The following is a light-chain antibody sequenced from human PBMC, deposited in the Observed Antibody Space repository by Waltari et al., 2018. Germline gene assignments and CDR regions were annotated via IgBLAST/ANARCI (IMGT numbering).Light chain of an antibody. Sequence: EIVLTQSPGTLSLSLGERATLSCRASQSVSSSYLAWYQQKPGPAPRLLIYGASRRATGIPDRFSGSGSGTDFTLTISRLEPEDFAVYYCQQYGSSPLTFGGGTKVEIK. CDR3: QQYGSSPLT. CDR2: GAS. V-gene: IGKV3-20*01. CDR1: QSVSSSY. J-gene: IGKJ4*01.